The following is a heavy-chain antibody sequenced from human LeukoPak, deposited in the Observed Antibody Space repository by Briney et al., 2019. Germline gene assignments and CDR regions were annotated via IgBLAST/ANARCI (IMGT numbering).Heavy chain of an antibody. D-gene: IGHD5-18*01. CDR1: GSSISSDYY. CDR3: ARAGYGYGNYFAY. V-gene: IGHV4-38-2*01. Sequence: SETLSLTCAVSGSSISSDYYWGWVRQPPGKGLEWVGNIHHSRNTYYNPSLKSRVTISVDTSKNQFSLKLSSVTAADTAVYHCARAGYGYGNYFAYWGQGTLVTVSS. CDR2: IHHSRNT. J-gene: IGHJ4*02.